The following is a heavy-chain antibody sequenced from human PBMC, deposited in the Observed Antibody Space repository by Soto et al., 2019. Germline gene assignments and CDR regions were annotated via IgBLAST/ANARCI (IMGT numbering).Heavy chain of an antibody. CDR2: ISYDGSNK. V-gene: IGHV3-30*03. J-gene: IGHJ4*02. Sequence: GGSLRLSCAASGFTFSSYGMHWVRQAPGKGLEWVAVISYDGSNKYYADSVKGRFTISRDNSKNTLYLQMNSLRAEDTAVYYCARDRYCSSSSCYTPNDYWGQGTLVTVSS. CDR3: ARDRYCSSSSCYTPNDY. D-gene: IGHD2-2*02. CDR1: GFTFSSYG.